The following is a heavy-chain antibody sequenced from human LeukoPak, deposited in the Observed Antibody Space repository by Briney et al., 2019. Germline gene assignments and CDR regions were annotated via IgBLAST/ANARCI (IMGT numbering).Heavy chain of an antibody. CDR3: ARLTTLITPYAFDI. D-gene: IGHD4-23*01. J-gene: IGHJ3*02. V-gene: IGHV1-2*02. CDR2: MNPKSGDT. Sequence: ASVWVSCKASGYTFSDYYMHWVRQAPGQGLEWMGWMNPKSGDTQYAQRFQGRVTMTRDTSISTAYMELSRMSSDYTAVYYCARLTTLITPYAFDIWGQGTMVTVSS. CDR1: GYTFSDYY.